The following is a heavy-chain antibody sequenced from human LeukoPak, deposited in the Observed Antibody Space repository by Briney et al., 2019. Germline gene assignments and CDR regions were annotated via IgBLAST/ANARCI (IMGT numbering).Heavy chain of an antibody. V-gene: IGHV3-66*01. D-gene: IGHD1-26*01. CDR2: IYSGGST. J-gene: IGHJ4*02. CDR1: GFTLITYS. CDR3: ARDSGSYRIN. Sequence: EGSLRLSCAASGFTLITYSMNWVRQAPGKGLEWVSVIYSGGSTYYADSVKGRFTISRDNSKNTLYLQMNSLRAEDTAVYYCARDSGSYRINWGQGTLVTVSS.